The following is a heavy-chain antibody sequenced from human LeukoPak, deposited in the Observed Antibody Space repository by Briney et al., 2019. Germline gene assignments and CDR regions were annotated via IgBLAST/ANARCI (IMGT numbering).Heavy chain of an antibody. D-gene: IGHD1-26*01. CDR3: ARFSGVDRYFDL. V-gene: IGHV3-66*01. Sequence: PGGSPRLSCAASVFTVSSNYMSWVRQAPGKGLEWVSVIYSGGSTYYADSVKGRFTISRDNSKNTLYLQMNSLRAEDTAVYYCARFSGVDRYFDLWGRGTLVTVSS. CDR1: VFTVSSNY. J-gene: IGHJ2*01. CDR2: IYSGGST.